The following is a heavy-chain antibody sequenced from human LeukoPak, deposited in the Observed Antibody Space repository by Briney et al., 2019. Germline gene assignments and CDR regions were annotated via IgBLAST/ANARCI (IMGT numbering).Heavy chain of an antibody. CDR1: GFTFSSYW. CDR3: ASGSGSYRTPYYYMDV. Sequence: PGGSLRLSCAVSGFTFSSYWMSWVRQAPGKGLEWVANIKQDGSEKYYVDSVKGRFTISRDNSKNTLYLQMNSLRAEDTAVYYCASGSGSYRTPYYYMDVWGTGTTVTVSS. CDR2: IKQDGSEK. D-gene: IGHD3-10*01. V-gene: IGHV3-7*03. J-gene: IGHJ6*03.